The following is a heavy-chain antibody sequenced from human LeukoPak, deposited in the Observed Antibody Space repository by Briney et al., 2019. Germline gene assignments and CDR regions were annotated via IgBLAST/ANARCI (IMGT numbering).Heavy chain of an antibody. CDR3: ARDSNDFWSGYYIDY. CDR1: GFTFSDYY. V-gene: IGHV3-11*06. CDR2: ISSSSSYI. D-gene: IGHD3-3*01. Sequence: GGSLRLSCAASGFTFSDYYMSWIRQAPGKGLEWVSYISSSSSYIYYADSVKGRFTISRDNAKNSLYLQMNSLRAEDTAVYYCARDSNDFWSGYYIDYWGQGTLVTVSS. J-gene: IGHJ4*02.